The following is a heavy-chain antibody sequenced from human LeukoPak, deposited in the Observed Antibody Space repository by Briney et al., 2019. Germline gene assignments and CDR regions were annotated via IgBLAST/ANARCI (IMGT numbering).Heavy chain of an antibody. CDR3: TTGVKWELPFDY. CDR1: GFTFNNAW. J-gene: IGHJ4*02. D-gene: IGHD1-26*01. V-gene: IGHV3-15*01. CDR2: IKSKTDGGTT. Sequence: GGSLRLSCAASGFTFNNAWMTWVRQAPGKGLEWVGRIKSKTDGGTTDYAAPVKGRVTISRDNSKNMLYLQMKSLKTEDTGVYYCTTGVKWELPFDYWGQGTRVTVSS.